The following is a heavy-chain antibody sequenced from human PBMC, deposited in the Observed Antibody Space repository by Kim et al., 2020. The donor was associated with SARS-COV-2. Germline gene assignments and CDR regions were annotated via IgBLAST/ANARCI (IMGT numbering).Heavy chain of an antibody. J-gene: IGHJ4*02. CDR1: GGSFSGYY. CDR3: ARGVGYSSFNY. CDR2: INHSGST. D-gene: IGHD6-13*01. V-gene: IGHV4-34*01. Sequence: SETLSLICAVYGGSFSGYYWSWIRQPPGKGLEWIGEINHSGSTNYNPSLKSRVTISVDTSKNQFSLKLSSVTAADTAVYYCARGVGYSSFNYWGQGTLVTVSS.